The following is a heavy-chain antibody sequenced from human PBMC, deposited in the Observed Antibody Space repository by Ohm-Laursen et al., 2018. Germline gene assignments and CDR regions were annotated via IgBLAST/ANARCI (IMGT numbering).Heavy chain of an antibody. J-gene: IGHJ4*02. CDR2: ISHDGSNK. CDR1: GFTFSSYG. D-gene: IGHD3-22*01. V-gene: IGHV3-30*03. Sequence: SLRLSCAASGFTFSSYGMHWVRQAPGKGLEWVAVISHDGSNKYYADSVKGRFIISRDNSKNTLYLQMNSLRAEDTAVYYCARDHYYDSSANFDYWGQGTLVTVSS. CDR3: ARDHYYDSSANFDY.